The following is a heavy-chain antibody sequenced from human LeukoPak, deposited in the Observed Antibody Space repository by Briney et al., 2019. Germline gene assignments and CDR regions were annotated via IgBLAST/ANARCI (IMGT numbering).Heavy chain of an antibody. Sequence: KASETLSLTCTVSGGSISSGSYYWSWIRQPPGKGLEWIGSIHHSGSTYHNPSLKSRVTISVDTSKNQFSLKLSSVTAADTAVYYCVRDVDYWGQGTLVTVSS. V-gene: IGHV4-39*07. CDR3: VRDVDY. CDR2: IHHSGST. CDR1: GGSISSGSYY. J-gene: IGHJ4*02.